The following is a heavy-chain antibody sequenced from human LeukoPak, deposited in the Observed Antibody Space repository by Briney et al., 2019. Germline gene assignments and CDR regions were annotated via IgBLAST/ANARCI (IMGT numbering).Heavy chain of an antibody. J-gene: IGHJ4*02. Sequence: GGSLRLSCAASGFIVSANYMNWVRQAPGKGLEWVSAISGSSGSTYYADSVKGRFTISRDNSKNTLYLQMNSLRAEDTAVYYCAKGKGSEAAHFDYWGQGTLVTVSS. CDR3: AKGKGSEAAHFDY. V-gene: IGHV3-23*01. CDR1: GFIVSANY. CDR2: ISGSSGST. D-gene: IGHD2-15*01.